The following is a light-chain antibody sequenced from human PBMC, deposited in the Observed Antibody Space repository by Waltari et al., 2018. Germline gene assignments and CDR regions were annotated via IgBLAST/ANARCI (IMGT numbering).Light chain of an antibody. V-gene: IGKV1-33*01. CDR3: QQYGSLPST. Sequence: DIQKTQSPSSLSATVGDRLTITCQASRDISSYLNWYQHKPGRAPKLLIYGASNLETGVPSRFSGSGSGTDFVFTINNLHPEDFATYYCQQYGSLPSTFGGGTTVEIQ. CDR2: GAS. J-gene: IGKJ4*01. CDR1: RDISSY.